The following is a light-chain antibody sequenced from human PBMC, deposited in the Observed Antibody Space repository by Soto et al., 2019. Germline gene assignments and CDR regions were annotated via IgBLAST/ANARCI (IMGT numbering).Light chain of an antibody. J-gene: IGKJ5*01. V-gene: IGKV1-5*01. CDR1: QTISSW. Sequence: DVQMTQSPSTLSASVGDRVTITCRASQTISSWLAWYQQKPGKTPKLLIYAASSVQSGVPSRFSGSGSGTDFTLTISSLQPEDFATYYCQQLHDYPITFGQGTRLEIK. CDR2: AAS. CDR3: QQLHDYPIT.